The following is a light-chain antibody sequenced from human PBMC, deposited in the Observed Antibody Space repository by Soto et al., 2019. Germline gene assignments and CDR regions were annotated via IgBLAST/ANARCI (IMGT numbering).Light chain of an antibody. CDR1: QPIRTW. Sequence: DIQMTQSPPTLSASVGDRVTITCRASQPIRTWLAWYQQKPGKAPKLLIYKASTLEGGVPSRFSGSGSGTQFTLTISSLQADDFATYYCQQYDSYSSFGPGTKVDIK. J-gene: IGKJ3*01. CDR3: QQYDSYSS. CDR2: KAS. V-gene: IGKV1-5*03.